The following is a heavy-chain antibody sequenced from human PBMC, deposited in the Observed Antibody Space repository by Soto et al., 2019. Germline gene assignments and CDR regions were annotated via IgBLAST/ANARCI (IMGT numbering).Heavy chain of an antibody. V-gene: IGHV5-51*01. J-gene: IGHJ6*02. CDR3: ARNLARPADPTSYGMDV. Sequence: PGESLKISCKGSGYSFTSYWIGWVRQMPGKGLEWMGIIYPGDSDTGYSPSFQGQVTISADKSISTAYLQWSSLKASDTAMYYCARNLARPADPTSYGMDVWGQGTTVTVSS. CDR2: IYPGDSDT. CDR1: GYSFTSYW. D-gene: IGHD6-6*01.